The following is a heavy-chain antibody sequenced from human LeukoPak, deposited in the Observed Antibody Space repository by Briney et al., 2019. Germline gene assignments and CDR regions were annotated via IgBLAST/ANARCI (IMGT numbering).Heavy chain of an antibody. V-gene: IGHV1-2*02. CDR1: GYTFTGYY. CDR3: ARGIVGVSNWFDP. CDR2: INPNSGGT. Sequence: ASVKVSCKASGYTFTGYYMHWVRQAPGQGLEWMGWINPNSGGTNYAQRFQGRVTMTRDTSISTAYMELSRLRSDDTAVYYCARGIVGVSNWFDPWGQGTLVTVS. D-gene: IGHD1-26*01. J-gene: IGHJ5*02.